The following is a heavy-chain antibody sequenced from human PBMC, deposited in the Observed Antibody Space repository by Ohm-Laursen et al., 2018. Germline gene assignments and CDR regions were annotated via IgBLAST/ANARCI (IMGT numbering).Heavy chain of an antibody. D-gene: IGHD3-3*01. J-gene: IGHJ4*02. CDR2: VYADGST. V-gene: IGHV3-66*04. CDR3: VKRLKSPRLEWAHDF. Sequence: LRLSCAASGFTVSTKYMSWVRQAPGKGLEWASVVYADGSTYYADSVKGRFIISRDYSKNTLHLHMNSLRVEDTAIYYCVKRLKSPRLEWAHDFWGQGTLVTVSS. CDR1: GFTVSTKY.